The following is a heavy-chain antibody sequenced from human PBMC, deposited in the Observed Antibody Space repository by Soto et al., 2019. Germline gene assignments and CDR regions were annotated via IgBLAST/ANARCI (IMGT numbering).Heavy chain of an antibody. V-gene: IGHV4-39*07. CDR2: ISYSGST. D-gene: IGHD1-1*01. CDR3: ARVRDGYNSY. Sequence: SETLSLTCTVSGGSISSDSYYWGWIRQSPEKGLEWIASISYSGSTNYNPTLKSRLTISVDTSKNQFSLKLSSVTAADTAVYYCARVRDGYNSYWGQGTLVTVSS. J-gene: IGHJ4*02. CDR1: GGSISSDSYY.